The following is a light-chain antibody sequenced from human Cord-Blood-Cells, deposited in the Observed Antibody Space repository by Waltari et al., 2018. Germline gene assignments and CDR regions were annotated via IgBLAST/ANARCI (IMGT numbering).Light chain of an antibody. CDR2: SNN. V-gene: IGLV1-44*01. CDR3: AAWDDSLTGVV. J-gene: IGLJ2*01. Sequence: QSVLTQPPSASGTPGQRVTISCSGSSSNIGSNTVNWYQQLPGTAPKLLIYSNNQRPSGVPDRFSGSKSGTSASLAISVLQSEDEADYYCAAWDDSLTGVVFGGGTKLTVL. CDR1: SSNIGSNT.